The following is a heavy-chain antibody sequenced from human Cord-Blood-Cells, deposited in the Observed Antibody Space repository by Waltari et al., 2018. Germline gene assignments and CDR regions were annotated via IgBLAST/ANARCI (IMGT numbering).Heavy chain of an antibody. CDR1: GFTFSSYW. CDR2: IKQDGSEK. Sequence: EVQLVESGGGLVQPGGSLRLSCAASGFTFSSYWMSWVRQAPGKGLEWVANIKQDGSEKYYVYSVKGRFTISRDNAKNSLYLQMNSLRAEDTAVYYCARDCPADLWELLDYWGQGTLVTVSS. V-gene: IGHV3-7*01. D-gene: IGHD1-26*01. CDR3: ARDCPADLWELLDY. J-gene: IGHJ4*02.